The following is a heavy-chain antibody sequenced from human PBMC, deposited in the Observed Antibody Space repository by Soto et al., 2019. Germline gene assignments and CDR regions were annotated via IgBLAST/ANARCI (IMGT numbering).Heavy chain of an antibody. CDR2: IFGGGTT. V-gene: IGHV3-53*01. CDR1: GFAVNSDY. J-gene: IGHJ4*02. Sequence: PVGSLRLSCAASGFAVNSDYMSWVRQAPGKGLEWVSVIFGGGTTHYSDSVKGRFTISRDNSKNTVFLQMNSLRVEDTAVYFCVRTSSYWGQGTRVTVSS. D-gene: IGHD2-2*01. CDR3: VRTSSY.